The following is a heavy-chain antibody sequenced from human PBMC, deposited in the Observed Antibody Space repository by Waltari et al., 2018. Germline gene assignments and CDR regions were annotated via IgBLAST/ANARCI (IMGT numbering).Heavy chain of an antibody. D-gene: IGHD5-12*01. J-gene: IGHJ3*01. V-gene: IGHV4-39*02. Sequence: QLQLQESGPGLVKPSETLSLTCSVSGASITSTKHYWGWIRQPPGQGLEWIATISYNGATYSSPSLRGLVTVSRDTSMNYVSLKLGSVTAAETAVYYCATYIGASVGTAAFDVWGQGTMVTVSS. CDR3: ATYIGASVGTAAFDV. CDR2: ISYNGAT. CDR1: GASITSTKHY.